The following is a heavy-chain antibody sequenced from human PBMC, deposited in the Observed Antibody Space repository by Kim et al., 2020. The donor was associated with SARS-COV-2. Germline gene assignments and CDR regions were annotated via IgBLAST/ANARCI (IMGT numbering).Heavy chain of an antibody. Sequence: GGSLRLSCAASGFTFSNAWMSWVRQAPGKGLEWVGRIKIKTDGGTTDYAAPVKGRFTISRDDSKNTLYLQMNSLKTEDTSVYYCTTDLHDYGDLDYWGQGTLVTVSS. J-gene: IGHJ4*02. CDR3: TTDLHDYGDLDY. D-gene: IGHD4-17*01. V-gene: IGHV3-15*01. CDR1: GFTFSNAW. CDR2: IKIKTDGGTT.